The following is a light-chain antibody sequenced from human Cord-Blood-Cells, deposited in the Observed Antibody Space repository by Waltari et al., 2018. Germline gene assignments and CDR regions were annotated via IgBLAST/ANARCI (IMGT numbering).Light chain of an antibody. CDR2: EVS. J-gene: IGLJ1*01. V-gene: IGLV2-23*02. CDR1: SSDVGSYHL. CDR3: CSYAGSSTSYV. Sequence: QSALTQPASVSGSPGQSITISCTGTSSDVGSYHLVSWYQQHPGKAPKLMIYEVSKRPSGVSNRFSGSKSGNTASLTISGLQAEDEADYYCCSYAGSSTSYVFGTGTKVTVL.